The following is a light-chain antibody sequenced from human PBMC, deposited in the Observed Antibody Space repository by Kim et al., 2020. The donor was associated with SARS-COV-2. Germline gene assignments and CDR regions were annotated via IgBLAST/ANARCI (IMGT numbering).Light chain of an antibody. J-gene: IGLJ1*01. CDR2: GNS. Sequence: QSVLTQPPSVSGAPGQRVTISCTGSSSNIGAGYDVHWYQQLPGTAPKLLIYGNSNRPSGVPDRFSGSKSCTSASLAITGLQAEDEADYYCQSYDSSLSGHYVFGTGTKVTVL. CDR3: QSYDSSLSGHYV. CDR1: SSNIGAGYD. V-gene: IGLV1-40*01.